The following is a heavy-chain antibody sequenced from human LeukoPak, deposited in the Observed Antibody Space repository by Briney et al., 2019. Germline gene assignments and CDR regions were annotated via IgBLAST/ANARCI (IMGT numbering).Heavy chain of an antibody. CDR1: GGSFSGYY. CDR2: INHSGST. CDR3: ARGSLYYDFWSGHPNWFDS. J-gene: IGHJ5*01. Sequence: PSETLSLTCAVYGGSFSGYYWSWIRQPPGKGLEWIGEINHSGSTNYNPSLKSRVTISVDTSKNQFSLKLSSVTAADTAVYYCARGSLYYDFWSGHPNWFDSWGQGTLVTVSS. D-gene: IGHD3-3*01. V-gene: IGHV4-34*01.